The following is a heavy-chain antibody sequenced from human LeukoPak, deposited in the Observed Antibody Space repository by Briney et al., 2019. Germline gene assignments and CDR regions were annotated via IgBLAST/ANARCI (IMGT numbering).Heavy chain of an antibody. J-gene: IGHJ4*02. V-gene: IGHV3-30-3*01. D-gene: IGHD6-6*01. CDR3: ARDYLRYSSSPGGY. CDR2: ISYDGSNK. Sequence: PGGSLRLSCAASGFTFSSYAMHWVRRAPGKGLEWVAVISYDGSNKYYADSVKGRFTISRDNSKNTLYLQMNSLRAEDTAVYYCARDYLRYSSSPGGYWGQGTLVTVSS. CDR1: GFTFSSYA.